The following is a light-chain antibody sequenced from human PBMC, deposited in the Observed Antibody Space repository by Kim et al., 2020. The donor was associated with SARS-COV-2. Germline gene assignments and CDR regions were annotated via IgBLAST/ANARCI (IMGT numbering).Light chain of an antibody. CDR2: AAS. Sequence: EVMVTQSPATLSVSPGETVTLSCWTSQGVTTNIAWYQQKPGQAPRLLINAASNRVDGVPARFSGSGSVTQFVLTITGLQSEDFAVYYCEQYDNWPITFGQGHDWRLN. CDR1: QGVTTN. J-gene: IGKJ5*01. CDR3: EQYDNWPIT. V-gene: IGKV3-15*01.